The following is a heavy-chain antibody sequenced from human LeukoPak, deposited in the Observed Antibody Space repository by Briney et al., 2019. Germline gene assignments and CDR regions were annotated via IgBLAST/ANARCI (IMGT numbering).Heavy chain of an antibody. V-gene: IGHV3-7*01. Sequence: PGGSLRLSCAASGFTFSSYWMSWVRQAPGKGLEWVANIKQDGSEKYYVDSVKGRFTISRDNAKNSLYLQMNSLRAEDSAVYYCALGESGGGYDRLDYWGQGTLVTVSS. CDR3: ALGESGGGYDRLDY. J-gene: IGHJ4*02. D-gene: IGHD5-12*01. CDR1: GFTFSSYW. CDR2: IKQDGSEK.